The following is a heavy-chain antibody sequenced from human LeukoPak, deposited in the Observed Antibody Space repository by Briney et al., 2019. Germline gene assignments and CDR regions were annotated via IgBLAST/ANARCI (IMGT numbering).Heavy chain of an antibody. CDR3: ARVPGPNWFDP. J-gene: IGHJ5*02. V-gene: IGHV4-38-2*02. CDR2: IYQSGNT. Sequence: SETLSLTRSVSGYSIRSGYYWGWIQQPPGKGLEWIGSIYQSGNTYYNESLKSRVTISVDTSKNQFSLKLTSVTAADTAVYYCARVPGPNWFDPWGQGTLVIVSS. CDR1: GYSIRSGYY.